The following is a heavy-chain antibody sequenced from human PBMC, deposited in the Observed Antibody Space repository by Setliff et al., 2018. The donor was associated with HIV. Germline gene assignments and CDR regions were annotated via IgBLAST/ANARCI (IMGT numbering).Heavy chain of an antibody. V-gene: IGHV3-15*01. Sequence: PGGSLRLSCAASGFTFSNAWMTWVRQAPGKGLEWVGRIKTKTYGETIDYAAPVKGRFSISRDDSKNTLYLQMNRLKTEDAAVYYCTTGLRNHQVQGSGWFDSWGQGTLVTVSS. CDR3: TTGLRNHQVQGSGWFDS. D-gene: IGHD4-17*01. CDR1: GFTFSNAW. J-gene: IGHJ5*01. CDR2: IKTKTYGETI.